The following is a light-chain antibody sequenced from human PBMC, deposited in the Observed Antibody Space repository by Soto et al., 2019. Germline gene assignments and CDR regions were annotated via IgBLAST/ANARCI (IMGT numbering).Light chain of an antibody. CDR3: KSYAGSNTYV. J-gene: IGLJ1*01. Sequence: QSVLTQPASVSGSPGQSITISCTGTSSDIGGYNFVSWYQHHPGKAPKLMVYEVNNRPSGVSSRFSGSKSGNTASLTISGLQTEDEADYFCKSYAGSNTYVFGSGTKVTVL. CDR2: EVN. CDR1: SSDIGGYNF. V-gene: IGLV2-14*01.